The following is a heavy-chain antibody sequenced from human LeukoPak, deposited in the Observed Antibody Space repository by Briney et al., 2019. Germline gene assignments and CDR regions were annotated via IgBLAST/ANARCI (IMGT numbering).Heavy chain of an antibody. D-gene: IGHD2-2*01. CDR1: GFTFSSYN. J-gene: IGHJ4*02. CDR2: ISSGSSYI. CDR3: ARDQRYCSSSSCPWEPFDY. V-gene: IGHV3-21*04. Sequence: GWSLRLSCAASGFTFSSYNMNWVRQAPGKGLEWVSSISSGSSYIYYADSVKGRFTISRDKAKNSLYLQMNSLRAEDTAVYYCARDQRYCSSSSCPWEPFDYWGQGTLVTVSS.